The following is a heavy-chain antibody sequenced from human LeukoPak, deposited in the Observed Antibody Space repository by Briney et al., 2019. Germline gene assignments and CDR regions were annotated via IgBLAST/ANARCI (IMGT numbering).Heavy chain of an antibody. CDR2: IYYSGST. CDR1: GGSISSSSYY. CDR3: ARVRRGSHHFDY. Sequence: SETLSLTCTVSGGSISSSSYYWGWIRQPPGKGLEWIGSIYYSGSTYYNPSLKSRVTISVDTSKNQFSLKLSSVSAADTAVYYCARVRRGSHHFDYWGQGTLVTVSS. J-gene: IGHJ4*02. V-gene: IGHV4-39*07. D-gene: IGHD3-10*01.